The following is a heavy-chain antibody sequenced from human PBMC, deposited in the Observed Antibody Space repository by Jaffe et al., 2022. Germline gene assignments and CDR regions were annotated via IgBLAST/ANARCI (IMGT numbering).Heavy chain of an antibody. CDR2: IRYDGSNK. Sequence: QVQLVESGGGVVQPGGSLRLSCAASGFTFSSYGMHWVRQAPGKGLEWVAFIRYDGSNKYYADSVKGRFTISRDNSKNTLYLQMNSLRAEDTAVYYCAKDQSRLYDYIWGSYRLETEKNPSGFDYWGQGTLVTVSS. V-gene: IGHV3-30*02. J-gene: IGHJ4*02. D-gene: IGHD3-16*02. CDR1: GFTFSSYG. CDR3: AKDQSRLYDYIWGSYRLETEKNPSGFDY.